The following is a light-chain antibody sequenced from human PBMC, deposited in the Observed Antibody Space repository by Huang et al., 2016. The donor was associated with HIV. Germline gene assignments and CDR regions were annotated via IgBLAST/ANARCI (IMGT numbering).Light chain of an antibody. Sequence: EIVLTQSPDFQSVTPKEKVTITCRASQNIGNYLHWYHQKPDQSPRLRIKYASHSFSGVPSRFSGSGSGTDFTLTINGLEAEDAATYYCHQSSSLPQTFGQGTKVEIK. CDR1: QNIGNY. V-gene: IGKV6-21*01. J-gene: IGKJ1*01. CDR3: HQSSSLPQT. CDR2: YAS.